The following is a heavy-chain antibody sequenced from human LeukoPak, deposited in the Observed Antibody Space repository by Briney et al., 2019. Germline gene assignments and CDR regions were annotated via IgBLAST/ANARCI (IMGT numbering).Heavy chain of an antibody. CDR3: AKDLYSNYGPADY. CDR1: GFTFSSYA. D-gene: IGHD4-11*01. CDR2: VNGGGVNT. J-gene: IGHJ4*02. V-gene: IGHV3-23*01. Sequence: GGSLRLSCAASGFTFSSYAMSWVRQAPGKGLEWVSTVNGGGVNTHYADSVGGRFTISRDNSKNTLFLQMNSLRDEDTAVYYCAKDLYSNYGPADYWGQGNLVTVSS.